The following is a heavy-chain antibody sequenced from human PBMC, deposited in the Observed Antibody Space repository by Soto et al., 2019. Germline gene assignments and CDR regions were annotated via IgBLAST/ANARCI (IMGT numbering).Heavy chain of an antibody. D-gene: IGHD1-1*01. Sequence: DVQLVESGGGLIQPGESLRLSCAAFGLTVSGKKYVAWVRQAPGKGLEWISALYDVDGTYYADSVKGRFTTSSDSSKTTVYLQMNGLRPDDSAVYYCSSWHEREHAYDVWGRGTTVTVSS. CDR2: LYDVDGT. CDR3: SSWHEREHAYDV. CDR1: GLTVSGKKY. J-gene: IGHJ3*01. V-gene: IGHV3-53*01.